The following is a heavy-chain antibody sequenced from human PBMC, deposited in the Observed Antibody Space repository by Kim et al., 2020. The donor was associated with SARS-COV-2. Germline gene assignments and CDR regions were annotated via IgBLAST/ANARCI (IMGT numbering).Heavy chain of an antibody. CDR1: GFTFGSSA. CDR3: PKGGRLYGLDV. Sequence: GGSLRLSCAASGFTFGSSAMSWVRQAPGRGLEWVSSVSGSGGAAFYADSLKGRFTISRDNSKNTLYLQMNSLRADDTAIYYCPKGGRLYGLDVWGQGTTV. J-gene: IGHJ6*02. V-gene: IGHV3-23*01. D-gene: IGHD6-25*01. CDR2: VSGSGGAA.